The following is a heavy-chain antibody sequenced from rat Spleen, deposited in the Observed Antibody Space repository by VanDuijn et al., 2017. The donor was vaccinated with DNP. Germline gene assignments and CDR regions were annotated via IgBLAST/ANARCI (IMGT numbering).Heavy chain of an antibody. J-gene: IGHJ2*01. Sequence: EVLLVESDGGLVQPGRSLKLSCAVSGFTFNDYYMAWVRQAPAKGLEWVATISYNGGTPYYRDSVKGRFTISRDNAKSTLYLQMDSLRSEDTATYYCTRHPFDYWGQGVMVTVSS. CDR3: TRHPFDY. CDR1: GFTFNDYY. V-gene: IGHV5-29*01. CDR2: ISYNGGTP.